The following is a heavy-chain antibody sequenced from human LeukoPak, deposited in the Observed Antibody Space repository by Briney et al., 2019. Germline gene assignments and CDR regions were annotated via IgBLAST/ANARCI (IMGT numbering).Heavy chain of an antibody. D-gene: IGHD3-3*01. J-gene: IGHJ6*02. CDR2: IGSSGSTI. Sequence: GGSLRLSCAASGFTFRDYYMSWIRQAPGKGLEWVSYIGSSGSTIYYADSVKGRFTISRDNAKNSLYLQMNSLRAEDTAVYYCARDFHNTYYDFWSGVPYYGMDVWGQGTTVTVSS. CDR1: GFTFRDYY. CDR3: ARDFHNTYYDFWSGVPYYGMDV. V-gene: IGHV3-11*01.